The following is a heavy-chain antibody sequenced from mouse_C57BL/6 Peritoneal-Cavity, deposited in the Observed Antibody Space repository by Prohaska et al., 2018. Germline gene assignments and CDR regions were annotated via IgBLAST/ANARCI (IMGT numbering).Heavy chain of an antibody. CDR3: GRGEYLDY. J-gene: IGHJ2*01. CDR2: INPERGET. V-gene: IGHV1-11*01. Sequence: QIQLQQSGAELASPGASVTLSCKASGYPFTDHIMTWVNKRPGKGLEWIGRINPERGETNDNQKFMGKATFAVDRSASTGYMVLNSLTSEDPAVYYCGRGEYLDYWGQGTTLTVSS. CDR1: GYPFTDHI.